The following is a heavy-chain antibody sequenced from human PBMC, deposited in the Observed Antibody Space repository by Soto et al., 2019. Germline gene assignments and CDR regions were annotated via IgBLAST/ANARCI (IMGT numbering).Heavy chain of an antibody. D-gene: IGHD6-19*01. CDR1: GFTFSSYR. V-gene: IGHV3-7*05. Sequence: EVQLVESGGGLVQPGGSLRLSCAASGFTFSSYRMSWVRQAPGKGLEWVANIRQDGSDKYYVDSVKGRFTISRDNSKNSYLQMNSLRVEDTAVYYCASPQQWLGQRGDFDYWGQGTLVTVSS. CDR3: ASPQQWLGQRGDFDY. CDR2: IRQDGSDK. J-gene: IGHJ4*02.